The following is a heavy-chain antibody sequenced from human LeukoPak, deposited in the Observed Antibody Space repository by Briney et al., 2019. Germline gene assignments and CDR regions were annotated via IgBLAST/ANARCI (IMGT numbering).Heavy chain of an antibody. CDR3: AKAGAYSSSSYDY. CDR2: ISGSGGST. D-gene: IGHD6-6*01. Sequence: PGRSLRLSCAASGFTFSSYAMHWVRQAPGKGLEWVSAISGSGGSTYYADSVKGRFTISRDISKNTLYLQMNSPRDEDTALYYCAKAGAYSSSSYDYWGQGALVTVSS. J-gene: IGHJ4*02. V-gene: IGHV3-23*01. CDR1: GFTFSSYA.